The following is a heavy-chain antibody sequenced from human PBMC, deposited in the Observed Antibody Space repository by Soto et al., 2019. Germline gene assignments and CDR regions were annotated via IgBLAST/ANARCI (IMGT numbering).Heavy chain of an antibody. CDR2: IYTSGST. V-gene: IGHV4-4*07. Sequence: SETLSLTCTVSGGSISSYYWSLIRQPAGKGLEWIGRIYTSGSTSYNPSLKSRVTMSVDTSKNQFSLKLSSVTAADTAVYYCARDGSVYDFWSGYSRSAYYYYGMDVWGQGTKVTVSS. D-gene: IGHD3-3*01. J-gene: IGHJ6*02. CDR3: ARDGSVYDFWSGYSRSAYYYYGMDV. CDR1: GGSISSYY.